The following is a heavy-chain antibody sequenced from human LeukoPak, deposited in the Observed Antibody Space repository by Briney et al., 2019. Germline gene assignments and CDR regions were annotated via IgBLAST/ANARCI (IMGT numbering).Heavy chain of an antibody. Sequence: SETLSLTCTLSGGSISSSSYYWGWIRQPPGKGLEWVGSIYYSGSTYYNPSLKSRVTISVDTSKNQFSLKLSSVTAADTAVYYCARIGRCSSTSCYVWGGYYYYYYMDVWGKGTTVTVSS. V-gene: IGHV4-39*01. J-gene: IGHJ6*03. D-gene: IGHD2-2*01. CDR1: GGSISSSSYY. CDR3: ARIGRCSSTSCYVWGGYYYYYYMDV. CDR2: IYYSGST.